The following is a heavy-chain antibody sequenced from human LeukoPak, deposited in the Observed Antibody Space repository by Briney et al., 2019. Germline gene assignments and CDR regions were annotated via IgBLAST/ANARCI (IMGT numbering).Heavy chain of an antibody. CDR2: IWYDGSNI. CDR3: ARARNDYDSSGFSALDY. D-gene: IGHD3-22*01. Sequence: GGSLRLSCAASGFTFSTYGMHWVRQAPGKGLDWVAVIWYDGSNIYHGDSVKGRFTVSRDNSKDTLYLQMNSLRAEDTAVYYCARARNDYDSSGFSALDYWGQGTLVTVSS. V-gene: IGHV3-33*01. J-gene: IGHJ4*02. CDR1: GFTFSTYG.